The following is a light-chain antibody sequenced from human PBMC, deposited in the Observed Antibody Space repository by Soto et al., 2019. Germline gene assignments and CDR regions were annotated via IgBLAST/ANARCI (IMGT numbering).Light chain of an antibody. Sequence: DIQMTQSPSSLSASVGGRGTSTCRASQSISSYLNWYQQKPGKAPKVLIYAASTLQSGVPSRFSGSGSGTAFTLTISSLQPEDFATYYCQQTYSTPPITFGQGTRLEIK. V-gene: IGKV1-39*01. J-gene: IGKJ5*01. CDR3: QQTYSTPPIT. CDR2: AAS. CDR1: QSISSY.